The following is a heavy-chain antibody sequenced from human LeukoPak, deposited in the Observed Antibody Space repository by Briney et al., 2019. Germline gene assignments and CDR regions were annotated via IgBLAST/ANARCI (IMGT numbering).Heavy chain of an antibody. CDR2: KYSIGTT. CDR1: GGSPSGYF. J-gene: IGHJ6*03. Sequence: SQTLSPTCTVSGGSPSGYFWSWIRQPPRKGPERIGYKYSIGTTNYSPSLSSRVSISVDTSKNQISLNLRFVTATVTAIYHCARHNPPPAGFCSGTSCFMSGSQYFYMDGWGRGTSGTVS. D-gene: IGHD2-2*01. V-gene: IGHV4-4*09. CDR3: ARHNPPPAGFCSGTSCFMSGSQYFYMDG.